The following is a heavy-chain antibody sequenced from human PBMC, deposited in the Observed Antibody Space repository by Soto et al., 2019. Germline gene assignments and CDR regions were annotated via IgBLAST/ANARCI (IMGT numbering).Heavy chain of an antibody. J-gene: IGHJ4*02. CDR2: IYTSGST. CDR3: ARHSPCGSGSYYDY. Sequence: SETLSLTCTVSGGSIGGYYWSWIRQPAGKGLEWIGRIYTSGSTNYNPSLKRRGTMSVDTSKNQFSLKLSSVTAADTAVYYCARHSPCGSGSYYDYWGQGTLVTVSS. CDR1: GGSIGGYY. V-gene: IGHV4-4*07. D-gene: IGHD3-10*01.